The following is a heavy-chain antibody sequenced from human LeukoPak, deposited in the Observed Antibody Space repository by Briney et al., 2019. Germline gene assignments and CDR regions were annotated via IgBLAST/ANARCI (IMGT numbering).Heavy chain of an antibody. D-gene: IGHD2-15*01. CDR3: TRSAYCTGGTCYSKTFDY. CDR2: INHSGST. CDR1: GGSFSGYY. V-gene: IGHV4-34*01. Sequence: SETLSLTCAVYGGSFSGYYWSWIRQPPGKGLEWIGEINHSGSTNYNPSLKSRVTISVDTSKNQFSLKLSSVTAADTAVYYCTRSAYCTGGTCYSKTFDYWGQGTLVTVSS. J-gene: IGHJ4*02.